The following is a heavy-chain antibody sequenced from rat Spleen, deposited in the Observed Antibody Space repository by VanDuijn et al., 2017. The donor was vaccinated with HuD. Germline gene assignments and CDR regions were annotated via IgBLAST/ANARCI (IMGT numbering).Heavy chain of an antibody. CDR3: AKDRDGGYAFAY. J-gene: IGHJ3*01. Sequence: EVQLVESDGGLVQPGRSLKLSCAASGFTFSDYYMAWVRQAPTKGLEWVATINYDGRSTYYRDSVKGRFTISRDNAENTIYLQMNSLRSEDTATYYCAKDRDGGYAFAYWGQGTLVTVSS. V-gene: IGHV5-29*01. D-gene: IGHD1-11*01. CDR2: INYDGRST. CDR1: GFTFSDYY.